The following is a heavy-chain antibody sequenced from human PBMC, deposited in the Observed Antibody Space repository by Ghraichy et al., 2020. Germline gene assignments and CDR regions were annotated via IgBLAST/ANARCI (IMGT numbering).Heavy chain of an antibody. Sequence: SGPTLVKPTQTLTLTCTFSGFSLSTSGVGVGWIRQPPGKALEWLALIYWDDDKRYSPSLKSRLTITKDTSKNQVVLTMTNMDPVDTATYYCAHAYDYVWGIYRTKPYYLDYWGQGTLVTVSS. CDR2: IYWDDDK. D-gene: IGHD3-16*02. CDR1: GFSLSTSGVG. V-gene: IGHV2-5*02. J-gene: IGHJ4*02. CDR3: AHAYDYVWGIYRTKPYYLDY.